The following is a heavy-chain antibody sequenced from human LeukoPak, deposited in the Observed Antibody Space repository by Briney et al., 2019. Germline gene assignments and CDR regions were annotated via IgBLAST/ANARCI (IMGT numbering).Heavy chain of an antibody. CDR1: DDSISRDF. CDR3: ARLPDVSGWPFDY. CDR2: IRYSWRT. Sequence: SETLSLTCTASDDSISRDFWTWIRQPPGKGLECIGYIRYSWRTHYNPSLKSRLTISIQTSKNLFSLKLTSVTAADTAIYYCARLPDVSGWPFDYWGQGILVTVSS. V-gene: IGHV4-59*01. D-gene: IGHD6-19*01. J-gene: IGHJ4*02.